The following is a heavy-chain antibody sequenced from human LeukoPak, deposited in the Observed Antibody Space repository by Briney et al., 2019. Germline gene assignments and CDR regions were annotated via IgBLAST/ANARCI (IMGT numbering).Heavy chain of an antibody. CDR3: AKIVGAISETDYFDY. D-gene: IGHD1-26*01. CDR1: GFTFSRYA. CDR2: ISGSGGST. V-gene: IGHV3-23*01. J-gene: IGHJ4*02. Sequence: GGSLRLSCAASGFTFSRYAMSWVRQAPGKGLEWVSAISGSGGSTYYADSVKGRFTISRDNSKNTLYLQMNSLRAEDTAVYYCAKIVGAISETDYFDYWGQGTLVTVSS.